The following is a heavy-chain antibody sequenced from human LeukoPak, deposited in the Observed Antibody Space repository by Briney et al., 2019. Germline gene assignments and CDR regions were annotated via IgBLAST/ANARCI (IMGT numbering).Heavy chain of an antibody. Sequence: PGGSLRLSCAASGFAFSSYEMNWVRQAPGKGLEWVSYISSSGSTIYYADSVKGRFTISRDNAKNSLYLQMNSLRAEDTAVYYCAELGITMIGGVWGKGTTVTISS. D-gene: IGHD3-10*02. CDR1: GFAFSSYE. V-gene: IGHV3-48*03. CDR3: AELGITMIGGV. J-gene: IGHJ6*04. CDR2: ISSSGSTI.